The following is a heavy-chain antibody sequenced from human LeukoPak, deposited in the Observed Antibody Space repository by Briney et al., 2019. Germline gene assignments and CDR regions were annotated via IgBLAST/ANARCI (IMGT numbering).Heavy chain of an antibody. CDR1: GYTFTGYY. CDR3: ARERPDYSSSSGAVDFDY. CDR2: INPNSGGT. D-gene: IGHD6-6*01. J-gene: IGHJ4*02. V-gene: IGHV1-2*02. Sequence: GASVKVSCKTSGYTFTGYYIHWVRQAPGQGLEWMGWINPNSGGTNYAQKFQGRVTMTRDTSISTAYMELSRLRSDDTAVYYCARERPDYSSSSGAVDFDYWGQGTLVTVSS.